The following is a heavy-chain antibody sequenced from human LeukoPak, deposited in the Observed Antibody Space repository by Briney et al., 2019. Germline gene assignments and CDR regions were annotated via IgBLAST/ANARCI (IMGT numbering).Heavy chain of an antibody. J-gene: IGHJ4*02. CDR2: IYYSGNT. V-gene: IGHV4-39*01. CDR3: ARQAVAGNGFDY. D-gene: IGHD6-19*01. CDR1: GGSISSSSYY. Sequence: SETLSLTCTASGGSISSSSYYWGWIRQPPGKGLEWIGTIYYSGNTYYNPSLKSRVSISVDTSKNQFSLKLSSVTAADTAVYYCARQAVAGNGFDYWGQGTLVTV.